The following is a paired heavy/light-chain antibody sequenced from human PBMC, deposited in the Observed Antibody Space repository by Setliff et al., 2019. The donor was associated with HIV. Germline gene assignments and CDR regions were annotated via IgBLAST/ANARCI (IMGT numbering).Heavy chain of an antibody. J-gene: IGHJ5*02. CDR3: ARYLWFGELHVGWYNWFDP. V-gene: IGHV4-39*07. Sequence: QLQLQESGPGLVKPSETLSLTCTVSGGSISSSSYYWGWIRQPPGKGLEWIGSIYYSGSTYYNPSLKSRVTISVDTSKNQFSLKLSSVTAADTAVYYCARYLWFGELHVGWYNWFDPWGQGTLVTVSS. CDR1: GGSISSSSYY. CDR2: IYYSGST. D-gene: IGHD3-10*01.
Light chain of an antibody. CDR3: QVWDSSSDHVV. CDR2: DDS. CDR1: NIGSKS. Sequence: SYVLTQPPSVSVAPGKTARITCGGNNIGSKSVHWYQQKPGQAPVLVVYDDSDRPSGIPERFSGSNSGNTATLTISRVEAGDEADYYCQVWDSSSDHVVFGGGTKLTVL. V-gene: IGLV3-21*03. J-gene: IGLJ2*01.